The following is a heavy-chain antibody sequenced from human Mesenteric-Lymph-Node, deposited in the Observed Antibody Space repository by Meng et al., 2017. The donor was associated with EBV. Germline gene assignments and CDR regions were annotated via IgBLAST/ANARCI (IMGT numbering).Heavy chain of an antibody. CDR3: ARDQDGAGGTIDY. J-gene: IGHJ4*02. Sequence: EVQLVESGGGLVQPGGSLRLSCAASGFTFSSDWMHWVRQAPGKGLVWVSRINSDGSSTSYADSVKGRFTISRDNAKNTLYMQVNSLRAEDTAVYYCARDQDGAGGTIDYWGRGTLVTVSS. D-gene: IGHD1-26*01. V-gene: IGHV3-74*01. CDR1: GFTFSSDW. CDR2: INSDGSST.